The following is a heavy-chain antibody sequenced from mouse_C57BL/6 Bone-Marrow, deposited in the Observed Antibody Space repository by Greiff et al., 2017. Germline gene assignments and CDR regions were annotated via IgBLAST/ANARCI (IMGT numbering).Heavy chain of an antibody. D-gene: IGHD1-1*01. CDR1: GYTFTDYY. V-gene: IGHV1-76*01. CDR2: IYPGSGNT. Sequence: QVQLKQSGAELVRPGASVKLSCKASGYTFTDYYINWVKPRPGQGLEWIARIYPGSGNTYYNEKFKGKATLTAEKSSSTAYMQLSSLTSEDSAVYFCARPNYGSPFAYWGQGTLVTVSA. J-gene: IGHJ3*01. CDR3: ARPNYGSPFAY.